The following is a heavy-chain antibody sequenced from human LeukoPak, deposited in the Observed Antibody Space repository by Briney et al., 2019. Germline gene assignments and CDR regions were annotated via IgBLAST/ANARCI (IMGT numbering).Heavy chain of an antibody. J-gene: IGHJ3*02. CDR1: GYSFTSYW. Sequence: GESLKISCKGSGYSFTSYWIGWVRQMPGKGLEWMGIIYPGDSDTRYSPSFQGQVTISADKSISTAYLQWSSLKASDTAMYYCARGSYYDFVSGYYPDAFDIWGQGTMVTVYS. V-gene: IGHV5-51*01. CDR3: ARGSYYDFVSGYYPDAFDI. CDR2: IYPGDSDT. D-gene: IGHD3-3*01.